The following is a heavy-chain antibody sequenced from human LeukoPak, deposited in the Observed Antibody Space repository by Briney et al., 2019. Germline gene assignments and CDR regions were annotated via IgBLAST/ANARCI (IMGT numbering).Heavy chain of an antibody. CDR3: ARDKVYSADY. V-gene: IGHV3-74*01. CDR1: GFGFNTYW. D-gene: IGHD2-15*01. CDR2: INGDGTST. Sequence: GGSLRLSCAASGFGFNTYWMHWVRQAPGKGLVWVSRINGDGTSTTYADSVKGRFTISRDNAKNTLYLQMNSLRAEDTAVYYCARDKVYSADYWGQGTLVIVSS. J-gene: IGHJ4*02.